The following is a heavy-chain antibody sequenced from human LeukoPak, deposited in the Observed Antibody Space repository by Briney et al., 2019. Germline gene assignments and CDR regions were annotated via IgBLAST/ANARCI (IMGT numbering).Heavy chain of an antibody. Sequence: GGSLRLSCAASGFTVSSNYMSWVRQAPGKGLEWVSFTYSGGSTYFADSVKGRFTISRDNSKNTLYLQMNSLRAEDTAVYYCARDGGYGDRDAFDIWGQGTMVTVSS. CDR1: GFTVSSNY. CDR3: ARDGGYGDRDAFDI. CDR2: TYSGGST. D-gene: IGHD4-17*01. J-gene: IGHJ3*02. V-gene: IGHV3-66*01.